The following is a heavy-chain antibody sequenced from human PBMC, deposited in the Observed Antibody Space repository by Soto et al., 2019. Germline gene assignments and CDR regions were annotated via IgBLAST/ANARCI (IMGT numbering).Heavy chain of an antibody. Sequence: PGGSLRLSCAASGFTFSSYGMHWVRQAPGKGLEWVAVIWYDGSNKYYADSVKGRFTISRDNSKNTLYLQMNSLRAEDTAVYYCARERYDSSSYLVDYWGQGTLVTVSS. D-gene: IGHD3-22*01. J-gene: IGHJ4*02. CDR3: ARERYDSSSYLVDY. CDR2: IWYDGSNK. V-gene: IGHV3-33*01. CDR1: GFTFSSYG.